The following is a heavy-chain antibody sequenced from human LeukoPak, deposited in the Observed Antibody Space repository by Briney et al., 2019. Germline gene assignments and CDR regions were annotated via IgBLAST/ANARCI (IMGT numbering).Heavy chain of an antibody. V-gene: IGHV3-15*01. CDR1: GFTFNNAW. CDR2: IKSETDDGTT. D-gene: IGHD3-16*01. J-gene: IGHJ4*02. CDR3: TTVGLKRDGGSYFDY. Sequence: GGSLRLSCTASGFTFNNAWMSWVRQAPGKGLEWLGRIKSETDDGTTDYAAPVRGRFTISRDDSKNTLYLQMNSLKTEDTAMYYCTTVGLKRDGGSYFDYWGQGTLVTVSS.